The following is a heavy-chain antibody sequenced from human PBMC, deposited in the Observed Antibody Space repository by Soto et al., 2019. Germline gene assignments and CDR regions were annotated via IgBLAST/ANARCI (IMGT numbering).Heavy chain of an antibody. CDR1: GYTFTNYG. D-gene: IGHD3-3*01. J-gene: IGHJ6*04. CDR3: ARDLITLFDRDDIDV. Sequence: ASVKVSCKASGYTFTNYGVSWVRQAPGQGLEWMGWISAYNGNTNYPQKVQGRVTMTTDTSTSTAYMELRSLTSDDTAVYYCARDLITLFDRDDIDVWRK. CDR2: ISAYNGNT. V-gene: IGHV1-18*01.